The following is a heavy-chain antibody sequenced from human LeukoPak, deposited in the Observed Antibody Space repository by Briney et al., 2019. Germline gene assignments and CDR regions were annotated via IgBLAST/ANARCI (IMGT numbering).Heavy chain of an antibody. D-gene: IGHD4-17*01. Sequence: PGGSLRLSCAASGFTFDDYAMHWVRQAPGKGLEWASGISWNSGSIGYADSVKGRFTISRDNAKNSLYLQMNSLRAEDTALYYCAKEYYGHYYYYGMDVWGQGTTVTVSS. CDR1: GFTFDDYA. V-gene: IGHV3-9*01. J-gene: IGHJ6*02. CDR3: AKEYYGHYYYYGMDV. CDR2: ISWNSGSI.